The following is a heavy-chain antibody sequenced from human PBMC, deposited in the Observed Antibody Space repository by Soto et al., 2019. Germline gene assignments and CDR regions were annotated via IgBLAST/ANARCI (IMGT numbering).Heavy chain of an antibody. CDR1: GFTVSSNY. Sequence: GGSLRLSCAASGFTVSSNYMSWVRQAPGKGLEWVSVIYSGGSTYYADSVKGRFTISRDNSKNTLYLQMNSLRAEDTAVYYCAREARYYGSGSYYYGMDVWGQGTTVTVSS. V-gene: IGHV3-53*01. D-gene: IGHD3-10*01. CDR2: IYSGGST. CDR3: AREARYYGSGSYYYGMDV. J-gene: IGHJ6*02.